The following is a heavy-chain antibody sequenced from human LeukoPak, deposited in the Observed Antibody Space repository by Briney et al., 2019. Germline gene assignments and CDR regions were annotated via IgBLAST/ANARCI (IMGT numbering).Heavy chain of an antibody. CDR1: GFPFSDYY. CDR2: ISSSGSTI. D-gene: IGHD2-2*01. CDR3: AKDKHHCGTTTCSLYFFDH. Sequence: PGGSLRLSCAASGFPFSDYYMNWIRQAPGKGLEWVSYISSSGSTIYYADSVKGRFTISRDNAKNSLYLQMNSLRAEDTAVYYCAKDKHHCGTTTCSLYFFDHWGQGTLVTVSS. V-gene: IGHV3-11*01. J-gene: IGHJ4*02.